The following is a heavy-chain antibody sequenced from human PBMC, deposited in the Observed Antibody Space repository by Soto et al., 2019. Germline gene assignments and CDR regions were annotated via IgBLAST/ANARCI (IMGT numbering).Heavy chain of an antibody. D-gene: IGHD2-21*02. CDR2: ISYDGSNK. Sequence: GGSLRLSCAASGFTFSSYAMHWVRQAPGKGLEWVAVISYDGSNKYYADSVKGRFTISRDNSKNTLYLQMNSLRAEDTAVYYCARAPLAYCGGDCYSDDYWGQGTLVTVSS. CDR1: GFTFSSYA. V-gene: IGHV3-30*04. J-gene: IGHJ4*02. CDR3: ARAPLAYCGGDCYSDDY.